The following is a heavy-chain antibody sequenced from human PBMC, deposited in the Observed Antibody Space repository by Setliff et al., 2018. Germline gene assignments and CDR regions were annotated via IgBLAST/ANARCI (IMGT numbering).Heavy chain of an antibody. V-gene: IGHV3-20*04. CDR2: LSWRGDNI. J-gene: IGHJ4*02. Sequence: PGESLKISCLASGFTFDDYGMSWVRQAPGKGLEWVSGLSWRGDNIGYADSVKGRFTISRDSAKNTVYLQMNGLRAEDTAIYYCAGDPPGPHLVYTYWGQGALVTVSS. CDR3: AGDPPGPHLVYTY. D-gene: IGHD3-16*01. CDR1: GFTFDDYG.